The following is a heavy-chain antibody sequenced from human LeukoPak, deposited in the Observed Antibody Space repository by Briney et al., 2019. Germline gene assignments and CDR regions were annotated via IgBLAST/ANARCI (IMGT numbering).Heavy chain of an antibody. J-gene: IGHJ2*01. V-gene: IGHV3-13*01. CDR2: IGTLGDT. CDR3: ARDRASYYDSSGYHHWYFDL. Sequence: GGSLRLSCAGSGFIFKTYDMHWVRQVTGKGLEWVSSIGTLGDTFYPDSVKGRFTISREDAQNSLYLQTNNLGAGDTAVYYCARDRASYYDSSGYHHWYFDLWGRGTLVTVSS. D-gene: IGHD3-22*01. CDR1: GFIFKTYD.